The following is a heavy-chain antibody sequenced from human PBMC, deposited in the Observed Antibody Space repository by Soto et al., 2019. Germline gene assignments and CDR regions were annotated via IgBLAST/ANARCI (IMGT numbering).Heavy chain of an antibody. CDR1: GLTFSNYW. Sequence: EVQLVESGGGLVQPGGSLRLSCAASGLTFSNYWMLWVRQAPGKGLVWVSRINSDGSSTTYADSVMGRFTISRDNAQNTLYRQMNTMRAADTAVYYCARARYCSGGSCYADYWGQGTLVTVSS. V-gene: IGHV3-74*01. CDR3: ARARYCSGGSCYADY. CDR2: INSDGSST. J-gene: IGHJ4*02. D-gene: IGHD2-15*01.